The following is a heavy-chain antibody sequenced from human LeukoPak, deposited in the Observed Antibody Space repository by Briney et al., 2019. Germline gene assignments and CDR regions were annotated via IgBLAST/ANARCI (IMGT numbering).Heavy chain of an antibody. J-gene: IGHJ4*02. CDR3: ARTRTQVSYRGLDY. V-gene: IGHV3-7*01. D-gene: IGHD1-14*01. CDR2: IRRDGSEE. CDR1: GFTFSTYY. Sequence: GSLRLSCAASGFTFSTYYMSWVRQAPGKGLEWVANIRRDGSEEYYVDSVKGRFTISRDNAKDSLYLQMSGLRAEDTAVYYCARTRTQVSYRGLDYWGQGTLVTVSS.